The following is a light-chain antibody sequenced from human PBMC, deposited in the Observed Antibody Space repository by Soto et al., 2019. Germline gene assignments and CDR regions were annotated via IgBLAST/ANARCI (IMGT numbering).Light chain of an antibody. CDR3: QQYGGSPRT. Sequence: EIVMTQSPATLSVSPGERATLSCRASQSINSFLAWYQQRRGQAPRLLIHGASNRATGIPDRFSGSGSGTDFTLTISRLEPEDFAVYYCQQYGGSPRTFGQGTKVEVK. J-gene: IGKJ1*01. V-gene: IGKV3-20*01. CDR2: GAS. CDR1: QSINSF.